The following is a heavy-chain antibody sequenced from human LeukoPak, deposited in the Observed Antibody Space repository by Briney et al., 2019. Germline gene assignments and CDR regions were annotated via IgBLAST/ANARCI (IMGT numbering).Heavy chain of an antibody. CDR3: ARGSGGGSGAYYKDHYYGMDV. D-gene: IGHD3-10*01. Sequence: PSETLSLTCSVSGGSISTYSWSWIRQPAGKALEWIGRIHRSGRSNYNPSLESRVTMSVDTSNNQFSLKLNSVTAADTAVYYCARGSGGGSGAYYKDHYYGMDVWGPGTTVTVS. CDR2: IHRSGRS. CDR1: GGSISTYS. J-gene: IGHJ6*02. V-gene: IGHV4-4*07.